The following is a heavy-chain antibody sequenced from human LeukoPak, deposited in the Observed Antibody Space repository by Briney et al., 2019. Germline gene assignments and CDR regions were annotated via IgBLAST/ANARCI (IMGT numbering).Heavy chain of an antibody. CDR2: IKQDGSEK. Sequence: PGGSLRLSCAASGFTFSSYWMSWVRQAPGKGLEWVANIKQDGSEKYYVDSVEGRFTISRNNAKNSLYLQMNSLRAEDTAVYYCARVGYSSSWYLDGWGQGTLVTVSS. D-gene: IGHD6-13*01. CDR1: GFTFSSYW. CDR3: ARVGYSSSWYLDG. J-gene: IGHJ4*02. V-gene: IGHV3-7*01.